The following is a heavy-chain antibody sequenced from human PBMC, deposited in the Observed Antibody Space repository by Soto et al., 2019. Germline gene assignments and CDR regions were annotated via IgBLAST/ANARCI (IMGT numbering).Heavy chain of an antibody. CDR2: IDPSDSYT. J-gene: IGHJ6*04. D-gene: IGHD3-22*01. Sequence: GESLKISCKGSGYSFTSYWISWVRQMPGKGLEWMGRIDPSDSYTNYSPSFQGHVTISADKSISTAYLQWSSLKASDTAMYYCDTNPTSITMIVVVKHHHLHFDGMDVCGKGTTVTVSA. V-gene: IGHV5-10-1*01. CDR1: GYSFTSYW. CDR3: DTNPTSITMIVVVKHHHLHFDGMDV.